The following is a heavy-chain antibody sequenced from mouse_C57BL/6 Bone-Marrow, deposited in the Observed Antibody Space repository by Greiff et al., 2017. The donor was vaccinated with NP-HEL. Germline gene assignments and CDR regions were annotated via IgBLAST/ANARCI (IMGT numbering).Heavy chain of an antibody. CDR3: ARSPFTTVVPWYFDV. Sequence: VQLQQPGAELVKPGASVKLSCKASGYTFTSYWMHWVKQRPGQGLEWIGMIHPNSGSTNYNEKFKSKATLTVDKSSSTACMQLSSLTSEDSAVYYCARSPFTTVVPWYFDVWGTGTTVTVSS. V-gene: IGHV1-64*01. D-gene: IGHD1-1*01. CDR2: IHPNSGST. CDR1: GYTFTSYW. J-gene: IGHJ1*03.